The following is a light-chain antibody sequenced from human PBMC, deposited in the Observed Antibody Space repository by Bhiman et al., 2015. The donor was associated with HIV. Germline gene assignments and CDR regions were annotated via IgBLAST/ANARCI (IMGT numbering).Light chain of an antibody. J-gene: IGLJ3*02. V-gene: IGLV6-57*01. CDR1: SGSIASYY. CDR2: EDN. CDR3: QSYDSSNPLV. Sequence: NFMLTQPHSVSASPGKTVTISCTRSSGSIASYYVQWYQQRPGSSPTTVIYEDNQRPSGVPDRFSGSIDSSSNSASLTISGLKTEDEADYYCQSYDSSNPLVFGGGTKLTVL.